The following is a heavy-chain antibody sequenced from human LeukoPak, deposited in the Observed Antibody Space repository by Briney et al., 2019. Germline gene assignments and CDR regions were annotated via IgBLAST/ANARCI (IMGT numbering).Heavy chain of an antibody. J-gene: IGHJ4*02. CDR1: GFTFSSYW. Sequence: GGSLRLSCAASGFTFSSYWMSWVRQAPGKGLEWVANIKQDGSEKYCVDSVKGRFTISRDNAKNSLYLQMNSLRAEDTAVYYCASLSDAMARQRIWYFDYWGQGTLVTVSS. D-gene: IGHD2-2*01. V-gene: IGHV3-7*01. CDR3: ASLSDAMARQRIWYFDY. CDR2: IKQDGSEK.